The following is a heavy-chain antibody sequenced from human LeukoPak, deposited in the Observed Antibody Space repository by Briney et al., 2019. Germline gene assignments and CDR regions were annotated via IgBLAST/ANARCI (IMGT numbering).Heavy chain of an antibody. D-gene: IGHD1-26*01. CDR3: TTDRGRTELPLFAS. J-gene: IGHJ5*01. V-gene: IGHV3-15*01. CDR2: IKSKTDGGTT. CDR1: GFTFSSAW. Sequence: GGSLRLSCAASGFTFSSAWMGWVRQAPGKGLEWVGRIKSKTDGGTTDYAAPVKVRFTISRDDSKNTLYLQMNSLKTEDTAVYYCTTDRGRTELPLFASWGQGTLVTVSS.